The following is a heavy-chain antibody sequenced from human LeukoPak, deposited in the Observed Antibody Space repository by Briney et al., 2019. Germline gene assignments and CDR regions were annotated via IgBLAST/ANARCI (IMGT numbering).Heavy chain of an antibody. Sequence: QKFQGRVTITRDTSASTAYMELSSLRSEDTAVYYCASYDFWSGYSYYYSMDVWGQGTTVTVSS. CDR3: ASYDFWSGYSYYYSMDV. J-gene: IGHJ6*02. D-gene: IGHD3-3*01. V-gene: IGHV1-3*01.